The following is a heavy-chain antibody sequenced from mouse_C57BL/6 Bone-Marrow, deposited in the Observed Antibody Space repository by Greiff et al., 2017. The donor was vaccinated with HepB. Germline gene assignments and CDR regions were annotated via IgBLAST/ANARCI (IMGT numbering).Heavy chain of an antibody. J-gene: IGHJ3*01. V-gene: IGHV1-81*01. CDR3: GAGKGCGNYLAWFAY. D-gene: IGHD2-1*01. CDR2: IYPRSGNT. Sequence: QVQLQQSGAELARPGASVKLSCKASGYTFTSYGISWVKQRTGQGLEWIGEIYPRSGNTYYNEKFKGKATLTADKSSSTAYMELRSLTSEDSAVYFCGAGKGCGNYLAWFAYWGQGTLVTVSA. CDR1: GYTFTSYG.